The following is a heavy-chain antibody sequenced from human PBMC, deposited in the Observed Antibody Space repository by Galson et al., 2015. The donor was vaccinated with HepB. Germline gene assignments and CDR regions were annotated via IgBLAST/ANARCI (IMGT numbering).Heavy chain of an antibody. CDR1: GYTFTSYG. Sequence: VKVSCKASGYTFTSYGISWVRQAPGQGLEWMGWISTYNGNTNYAQKLQGRVTMTTDTSTSTAYMELRSLRSDDTAVFYCARAPGRDDYNFWSSPRDFYYYMDVWGKGTTVTVSS. J-gene: IGHJ6*03. V-gene: IGHV1-18*01. CDR3: ARAPGRDDYNFWSSPRDFYYYMDV. CDR2: ISTYNGNT. D-gene: IGHD3-3*01.